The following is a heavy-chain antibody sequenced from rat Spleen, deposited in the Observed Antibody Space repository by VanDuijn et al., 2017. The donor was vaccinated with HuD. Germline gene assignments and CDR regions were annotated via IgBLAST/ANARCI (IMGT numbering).Heavy chain of an antibody. Sequence: EVKLVESGGGLVQPGRSLKLSCAASGFNFNDFWMAWVLQAPTKGLEWVASISYDGGSTYYRDSVKGRFTISRDNAKSTLYLQMESLRSEDTATYYCAKDLDYSGDNWFGYWGQGTLVTVSS. V-gene: IGHV5-20*01. D-gene: IGHD1-1*01. CDR3: AKDLDYSGDNWFGY. CDR1: GFNFNDFW. CDR2: ISYDGGST. J-gene: IGHJ3*01.